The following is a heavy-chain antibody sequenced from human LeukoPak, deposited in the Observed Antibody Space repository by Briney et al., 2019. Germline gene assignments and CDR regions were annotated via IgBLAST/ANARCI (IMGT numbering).Heavy chain of an antibody. J-gene: IGHJ4*02. Sequence: GGSLRLSCAASGFTFSGYPIHWVRQAPGKGLEWVAVISYDGSNKYYADSVKGRFTISRDNSKNTLYLQMNSLRAEDTAVYYCARDFFGSFDYWGQGTLVTVSS. CDR1: GFTFSGYP. CDR2: ISYDGSNK. D-gene: IGHD3-3*01. V-gene: IGHV3-30-3*01. CDR3: ARDFFGSFDY.